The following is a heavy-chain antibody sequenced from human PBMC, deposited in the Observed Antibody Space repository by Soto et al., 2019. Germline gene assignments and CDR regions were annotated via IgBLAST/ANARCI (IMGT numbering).Heavy chain of an antibody. J-gene: IGHJ5*02. D-gene: IGHD2-8*01. V-gene: IGHV1-3*01. Sequence: ASVKVSCKASGYTFTSYAMHWVRQAPGQRLEWMGWINAGNGNTKYSQKFQGRVTITRDTSASTAYMELSSLRSEDTAVYYCARDRADIVLMVYASGPFDPWGQGTLVTVSS. CDR2: INAGNGNT. CDR3: ARDRADIVLMVYASGPFDP. CDR1: GYTFTSYA.